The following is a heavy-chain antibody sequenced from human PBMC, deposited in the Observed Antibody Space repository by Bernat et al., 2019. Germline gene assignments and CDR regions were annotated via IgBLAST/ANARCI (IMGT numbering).Heavy chain of an antibody. CDR1: GFTFSDYW. J-gene: IGHJ4*02. V-gene: IGHV3-74*01. Sequence: EVQLAKSGGGLVQPEGSLRLSCAASGFTFSDYWMDWVRQAPGKGPVWVSRINIDGTTTNYADSVKGRFTMSRDNAKNTVYLQMNSLRAEDTAVYYCVRDPNRKLDYWGQGTQVTVSP. CDR2: INIDGTTT. D-gene: IGHD1-1*01. CDR3: VRDPNRKLDY.